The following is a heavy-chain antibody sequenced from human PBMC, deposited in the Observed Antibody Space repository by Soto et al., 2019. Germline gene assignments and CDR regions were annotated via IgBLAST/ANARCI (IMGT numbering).Heavy chain of an antibody. V-gene: IGHV4-31*03. CDR3: ATYYGDYVMGWFDP. J-gene: IGHJ5*02. CDR1: GCSISSGGYY. Sequence: SETLSLTCTVSGCSISSGGYYWSWIRQHPGKGLEWIGYIYYSGSTYYNPSLKSRVTISVDTSKNQFSLKLSSVTAADTAVYYCATYYGDYVMGWFDPWGQGTLVTVSS. CDR2: IYYSGST. D-gene: IGHD4-17*01.